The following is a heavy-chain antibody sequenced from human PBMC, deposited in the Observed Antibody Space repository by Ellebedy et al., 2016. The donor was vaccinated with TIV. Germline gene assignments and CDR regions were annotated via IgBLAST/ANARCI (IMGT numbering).Heavy chain of an antibody. J-gene: IGHJ4*02. D-gene: IGHD5-12*01. CDR1: GGSFSGYY. CDR2: INHSGST. Sequence: SETLSLXXAVYGGSFSGYYWSWIRQPPGKGLEWIGEINHSGSTNYNPSLKSRVTISVDTSKNQFSLKLSSVTAADTAVYYCARGGKWLAHDYWGQGTLVTVSS. CDR3: ARGGKWLAHDY. V-gene: IGHV4-34*01.